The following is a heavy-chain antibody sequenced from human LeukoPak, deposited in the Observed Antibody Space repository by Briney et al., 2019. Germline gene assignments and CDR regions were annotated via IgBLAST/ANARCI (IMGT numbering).Heavy chain of an antibody. V-gene: IGHV4-30-4*01. Sequence: SETLSLTCTVSGGSISSGDYYWSWIRQPPGKGLEWIGYIYYSGSTYYNPSLKSRVTISVDTSKNQFSLKLSSVTAADTAVYYCARDRGVDTADNWFDPWGQGTLVTVSS. D-gene: IGHD5-18*01. CDR2: IYYSGST. CDR3: ARDRGVDTADNWFDP. J-gene: IGHJ5*02. CDR1: GGSISSGDYY.